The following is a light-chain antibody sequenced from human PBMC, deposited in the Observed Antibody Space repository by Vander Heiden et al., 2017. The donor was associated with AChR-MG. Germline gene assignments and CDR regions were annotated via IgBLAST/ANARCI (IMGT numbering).Light chain of an antibody. Sequence: EIVMTQSPATLSVSPGERATPSCRASQNINNNLAWYQQNPGQAPRLLIYGASTSATGIPARFSGSGSGTEFTLTISSLQSEDFAVYYCQQDNNWPLTFGGGTKVEIK. V-gene: IGKV3-15*01. CDR2: GAS. CDR1: QNINNN. J-gene: IGKJ4*01. CDR3: QQDNNWPLT.